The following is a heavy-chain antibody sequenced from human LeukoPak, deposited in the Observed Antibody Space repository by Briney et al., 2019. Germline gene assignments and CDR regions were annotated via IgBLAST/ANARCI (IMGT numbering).Heavy chain of an antibody. D-gene: IGHD1-14*01. CDR1: GYVFSNYG. J-gene: IGHJ4*02. CDR2: ISNYDGRK. CDR3: ARDYLEDEAQTEDFFAY. V-gene: IGHV1-18*01. Sequence: GASVKVSCKPSGYVFSNYGVSWVRQVPGRGLEWMGWISNYDGRKNFAQNFQGRVTLTTDTSTGTAYMELRSLRPDDTAIYYCARDYLEDEAQTEDFFAYWCQGTLVIVTS.